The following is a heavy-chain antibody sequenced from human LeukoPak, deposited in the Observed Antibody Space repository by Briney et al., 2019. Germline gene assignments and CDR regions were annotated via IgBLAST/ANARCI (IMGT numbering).Heavy chain of an antibody. J-gene: IGHJ5*02. CDR3: ARDPSSAELLWFGDNWFDP. Sequence: GASVKVSCKASGYTFTSYDINWVRQATGQGLEWMGWMNPNSGNTGYAQKFQGRVTMTRNTSISTAYMELSRLRSDDTAVYYCARDPSSAELLWFGDNWFDPWGQGTLVTVSS. CDR1: GYTFTSYD. CDR2: MNPNSGNT. D-gene: IGHD3-10*01. V-gene: IGHV1-8*01.